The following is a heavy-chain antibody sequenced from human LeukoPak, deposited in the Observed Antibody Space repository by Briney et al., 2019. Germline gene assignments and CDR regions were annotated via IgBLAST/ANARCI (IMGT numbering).Heavy chain of an antibody. CDR3: AKDIAAAGTVQH. CDR2: INAGNGNT. V-gene: IGHV1-3*01. J-gene: IGHJ1*01. CDR1: AYSFSDYG. D-gene: IGHD6-13*01. Sequence: GASVKVSCNASAYSFSDYGVTWVRQAPGQRLEWMGWINAGNGNTKYSQKFQGRVTITRDTSASTAYMELSSLRSEDTAVYYCAKDIAAAGTVQHWGQGTLVTVSS.